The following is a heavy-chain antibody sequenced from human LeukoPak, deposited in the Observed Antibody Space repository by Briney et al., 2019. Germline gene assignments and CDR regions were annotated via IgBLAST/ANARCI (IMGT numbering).Heavy chain of an antibody. CDR1: GFTFRDYW. J-gene: IGHJ4*02. D-gene: IGHD6-6*01. CDR3: ARRGGSSSRRSPIDY. CDR2: MKQDGSQR. Sequence: GGSLRLSCTASGFTFRDYWMTWVRQAPGKGPEWVANMKQDGSQRYYVDSVRGRFTISGDNAKNSLFLQMNGLRAEDTAVYYCARRGGSSSRRSPIDYWGQGTLVTVSS. V-gene: IGHV3-7*01.